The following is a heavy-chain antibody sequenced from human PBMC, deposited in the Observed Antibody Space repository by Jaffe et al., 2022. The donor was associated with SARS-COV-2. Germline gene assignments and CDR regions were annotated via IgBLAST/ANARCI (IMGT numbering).Heavy chain of an antibody. Sequence: EVQLVQSGAEVKKPGESLKISCKGSGYSFGTYWIGWVRQMPGKGLEWMGIIYLGDSDTRYSPSFQGQVTISADKSINTAYLQWSSLKASDTAMYYCARHLNYYGSGRYFDYWGQGTLVTVSS. J-gene: IGHJ4*02. CDR3: ARHLNYYGSGRYFDY. CDR2: IYLGDSDT. D-gene: IGHD3-10*01. V-gene: IGHV5-51*01. CDR1: GYSFGTYW.